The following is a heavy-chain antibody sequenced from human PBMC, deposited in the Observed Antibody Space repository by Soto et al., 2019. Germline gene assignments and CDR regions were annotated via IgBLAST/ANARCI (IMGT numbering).Heavy chain of an antibody. CDR3: ARKRSPIGNYYYYGMDV. CDR1: GFTFSSYS. V-gene: IGHV3-21*01. Sequence: GGSLRLSCAASGFTFSSYSMNWVRQAPGKGLEWVSSISSSSSYIYYADSVNGRFTISRDNAKNSLYLQMNSLRAEDTAVYYCARKRSPIGNYYYYGMDVWGQGTTVTVSS. CDR2: ISSSSSYI. J-gene: IGHJ6*02. D-gene: IGHD1-26*01.